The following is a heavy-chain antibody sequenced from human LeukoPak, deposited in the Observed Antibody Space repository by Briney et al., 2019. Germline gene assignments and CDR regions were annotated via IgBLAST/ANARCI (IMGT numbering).Heavy chain of an antibody. D-gene: IGHD3-10*01. Sequence: GASVKVSCKASGYTFTSYYMHWVRQAPGQGLEWMGGIIPIFGTANYAQKFQGRVTITADESTSTAYMELSSLRSEDTAVYYCARDLKGTLRFFDYWGQGTLVTVSS. V-gene: IGHV1-69*13. CDR3: ARDLKGTLRFFDY. CDR1: GYTFTSYY. CDR2: IIPIFGTA. J-gene: IGHJ4*02.